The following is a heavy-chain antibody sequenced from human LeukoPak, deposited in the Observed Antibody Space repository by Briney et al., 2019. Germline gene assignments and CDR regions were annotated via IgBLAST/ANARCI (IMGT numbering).Heavy chain of an antibody. Sequence: PSETLSLTCTVSGGSISSYYWSWIRQPAGKGLEWIGRIYTSGSTNYNPSLKSRVTISVDTSKNQFSLKLSSVTAADTAVYYCARVRLIVVVPAAIKYNDAFDIWGQGTMVTVSS. J-gene: IGHJ3*02. CDR2: IYTSGST. D-gene: IGHD2-2*02. V-gene: IGHV4-4*07. CDR1: GGSISSYY. CDR3: ARVRLIVVVPAAIKYNDAFDI.